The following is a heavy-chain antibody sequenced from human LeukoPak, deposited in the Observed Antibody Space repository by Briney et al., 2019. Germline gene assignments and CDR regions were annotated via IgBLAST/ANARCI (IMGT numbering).Heavy chain of an antibody. D-gene: IGHD1-26*01. V-gene: IGHV3-30-3*01. Sequence: GGSLRLSCAASGFTFSSYAMHWVRQAPGEGLEWVAVISYDGSNKYYADSVKGRFTISRDNSKNTLYLQMNSLRAEDTAVYYCASLIVGATGPIDYWGQGTLVTVSS. CDR2: ISYDGSNK. CDR1: GFTFSSYA. J-gene: IGHJ4*02. CDR3: ASLIVGATGPIDY.